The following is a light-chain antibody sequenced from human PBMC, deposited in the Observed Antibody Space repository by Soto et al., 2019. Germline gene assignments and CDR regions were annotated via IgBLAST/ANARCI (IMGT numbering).Light chain of an antibody. V-gene: IGLV1-47*01. CDR2: RNN. CDR3: AAWDDILSGYVV. Sequence: QSVLTQPPSASGTPGQRVTISCSGSSSNIGSNYVYWYQQLPGTAPKLLIYRNNQRPSGVPDRFSGSKSGTSASLAISGLRSEDDADYYCAAWDDILSGYVVFGGGTKLTVL. CDR1: SSNIGSNY. J-gene: IGLJ2*01.